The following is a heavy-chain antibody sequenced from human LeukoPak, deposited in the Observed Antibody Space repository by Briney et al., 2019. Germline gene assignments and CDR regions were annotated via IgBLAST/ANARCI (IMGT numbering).Heavy chain of an antibody. J-gene: IGHJ5*02. V-gene: IGHV3-23*01. Sequence: GGSLTLSCAASGFTFSSYAMSWVRQAPGKGLEWVSAISGSGGSTYYADSVKGRFTISRDNSKNTLYLQMNSLRAEDTAVYYFAKVSSVTAYVGWFDPWGQGTLVTVSS. CDR3: AKVSSVTAYVGWFDP. CDR1: GFTFSSYA. CDR2: ISGSGGST. D-gene: IGHD3-10*01.